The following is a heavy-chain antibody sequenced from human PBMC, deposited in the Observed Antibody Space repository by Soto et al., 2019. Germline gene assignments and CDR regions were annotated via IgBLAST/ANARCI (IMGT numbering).Heavy chain of an antibody. V-gene: IGHV4-39*01. CDR3: ARHGVGGSYAHLDY. CDR2: ISYSGST. D-gene: IGHD1-26*01. J-gene: IGHJ4*02. Sequence: QLQLQESGPGLVKPSETLSLTCTVSGGSISSSSYYWGWIRQPPGMGLEWIGSISYSGSTYYNPSLKSRVTISVDTSKNQFSLKLSSVTAADTAVYYCARHGVGGSYAHLDYWGQGTLVTVSS. CDR1: GGSISSSSYY.